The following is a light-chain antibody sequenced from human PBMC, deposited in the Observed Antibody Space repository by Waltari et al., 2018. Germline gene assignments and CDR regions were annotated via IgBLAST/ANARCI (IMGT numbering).Light chain of an antibody. Sequence: TQSPGTLSLSPGERATLSCRASQSVSSSYLAWYQQKPGQAPRLLIYGASSRATGIPDRFSGSGSGTDFTLTISRLEPEDFAVHYCQQYGTSPETFGQGTKVEIK. V-gene: IGKV3-20*01. J-gene: IGKJ1*01. CDR3: QQYGTSPET. CDR1: QSVSSSY. CDR2: GAS.